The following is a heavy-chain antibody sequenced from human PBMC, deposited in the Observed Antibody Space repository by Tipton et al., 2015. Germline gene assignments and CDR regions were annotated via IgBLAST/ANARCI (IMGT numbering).Heavy chain of an antibody. CDR3: ASRYCSGGSCYPYWDY. CDR2: IKQDGSEK. V-gene: IGHV3-7*01. D-gene: IGHD2-15*01. CDR1: GFTFRSYW. Sequence: SLRLSCAASGFTFRSYWMSWVRQAPGKGLEWVANIKQDGSEKYYVDSVKGRFTISRDNAKNSLYLQMNSLRAEDTAVYYCASRYCSGGSCYPYWDYWGPGTLVTVSS. J-gene: IGHJ4*02.